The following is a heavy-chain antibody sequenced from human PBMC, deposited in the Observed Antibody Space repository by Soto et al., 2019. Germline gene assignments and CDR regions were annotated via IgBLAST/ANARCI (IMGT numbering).Heavy chain of an antibody. D-gene: IGHD3-3*01. V-gene: IGHV1-8*01. J-gene: IGHJ6*02. CDR1: GYTFTSYG. CDR2: MNPNSGNT. Sequence: ASVKVSCKASGYTFTSYGINWVRQATGQGLEWMGWMNPNSGNTGYAQKFQGRVTMTRNTSISTAYMELSSLRSEDTAVYYCARGGITGIYYYYYGMDVWGQGTTVTVSS. CDR3: ARGGITGIYYYYYGMDV.